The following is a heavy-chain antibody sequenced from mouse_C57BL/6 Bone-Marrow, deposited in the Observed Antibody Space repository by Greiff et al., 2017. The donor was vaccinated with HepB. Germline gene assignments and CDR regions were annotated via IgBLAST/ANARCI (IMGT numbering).Heavy chain of an antibody. CDR3: ASAYYSKGFAY. CDR1: GYSITSGYY. J-gene: IGHJ3*01. D-gene: IGHD2-5*01. V-gene: IGHV3-6*01. CDR2: ISYDGSN. Sequence: EVQVVESGPGLVKPSQSLSLTCSVTGYSITSGYYWNWIRQFPGNKLEWMGYISYDGSNNYNPSLKNRISITRDTSKNQFFLKLNSVTTEDTATYYWASAYYSKGFAYWGQGTLVTVSA.